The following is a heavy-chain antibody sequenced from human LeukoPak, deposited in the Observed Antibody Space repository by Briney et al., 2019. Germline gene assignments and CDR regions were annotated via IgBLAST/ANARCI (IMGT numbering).Heavy chain of an antibody. CDR3: AKDSAPGIAADDY. J-gene: IGHJ4*02. V-gene: IGHV3-23*01. CDR2: ISGSGERT. CDR1: GFTFSSHE. D-gene: IGHD6-13*01. Sequence: GASLRLSCAASGFTFSSHELTWVRQAPNEGLEWVSAISGSGERTHYADSVKGRFTISRDNSRNILYLQMNNLGAEDTAIYYCAKDSAPGIAADDYWGQGTLVTVSS.